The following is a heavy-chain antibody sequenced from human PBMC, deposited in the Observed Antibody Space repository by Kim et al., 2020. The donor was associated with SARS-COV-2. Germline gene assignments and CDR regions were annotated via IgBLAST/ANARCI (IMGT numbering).Heavy chain of an antibody. Sequence: GGSLRLSCTASGFTFGDYAMSWVRQAPGKGLEWVGFIRSKAYGGTTEYAASVKGRFTISRDDSKSIAYLQMNSLKTEDTAVYYCTRDDYGENYYYYYGMDVWGQGTTVTVSS. CDR3: TRDDYGENYYYYYGMDV. CDR1: GFTFGDYA. J-gene: IGHJ6*02. CDR2: IRSKAYGGTT. V-gene: IGHV3-49*04. D-gene: IGHD4-17*01.